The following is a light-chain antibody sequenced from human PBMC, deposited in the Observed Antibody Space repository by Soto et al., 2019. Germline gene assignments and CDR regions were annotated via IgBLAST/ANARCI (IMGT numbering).Light chain of an antibody. J-gene: IGKJ1*01. CDR1: QDISNY. Sequence: DIQMTHSPSSLSGSLGDRGSIACQASQDISNYLNWYQQKPGKAPKLLIYDASNLETGVPSRFSGSGSGTDFTLTISRLEPEDFAVYFCYQYDSSPWTFGQGTKVDIK. CDR3: YQYDSSPWT. CDR2: DAS. V-gene: IGKV1-33*01.